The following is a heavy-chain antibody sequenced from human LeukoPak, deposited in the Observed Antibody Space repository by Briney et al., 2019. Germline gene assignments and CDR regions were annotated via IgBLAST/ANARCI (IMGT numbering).Heavy chain of an antibody. J-gene: IGHJ4*02. CDR3: ARLLYDGSSGYYYFDY. CDR1: GGSISSSSYY. V-gene: IGHV4-39*01. CDR2: IYYSGSI. D-gene: IGHD3-22*01. Sequence: KASETLSLTCTVSGGSISSSSYYWGWIRQPPGKGLEWIGSIYYSGSIYNNPSLKSRVTISVDTSKNQFSLKLSSVTAADTAVYYCARLLYDGSSGYYYFDYWGQGTLVTVSS.